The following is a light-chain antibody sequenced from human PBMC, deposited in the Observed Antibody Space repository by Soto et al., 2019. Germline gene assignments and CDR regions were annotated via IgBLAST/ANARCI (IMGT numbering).Light chain of an antibody. Sequence: DIQMTQSPSTLSSSVGDRATLTCRASQRISSWLAWYQQTPGKAPNLLIYDASTLESGVPSRFSGSGSGTEITLTSSSLQADDVATYYYQQNNRSPWTFGPGTKVDI. CDR3: QQNNRSPWT. J-gene: IGKJ1*01. CDR1: QRISSW. CDR2: DAS. V-gene: IGKV1-5*01.